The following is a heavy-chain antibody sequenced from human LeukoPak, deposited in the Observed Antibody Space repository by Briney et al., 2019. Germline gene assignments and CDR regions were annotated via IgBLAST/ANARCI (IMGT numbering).Heavy chain of an antibody. V-gene: IGHV4-39*07. CDR3: ARVSPYGDYNDY. CDR2: IYHSGST. CDR1: GGSISSSSYY. J-gene: IGHJ4*02. Sequence: SETLSLTCTVSGGSISSSSYYWGWIRQPPGKGLEWIGSIYHSGSTYYNPSLKSRVTISVDTSKNQFSLKLSSVTAADTAVYYCARVSPYGDYNDYWGQGTLVTVSS. D-gene: IGHD4-17*01.